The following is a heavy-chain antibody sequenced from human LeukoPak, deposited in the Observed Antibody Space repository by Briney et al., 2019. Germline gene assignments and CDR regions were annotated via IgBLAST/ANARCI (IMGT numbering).Heavy chain of an antibody. CDR1: GFTFSSYW. CDR3: ARDPYCSSTSCYDMFYYYGMDV. V-gene: IGHV3-74*01. J-gene: IGHJ6*02. Sequence: GGSLRLSCAASGFTFSSYWMHWVRQAPGKGLVWVSRINSDGSSTSYADSVKGRFTISRDNAKNTPYLQMNSLRAEDTAVYYCARDPYCSSTSCYDMFYYYGMDVWGQGTTVTVSS. CDR2: INSDGSST. D-gene: IGHD2-2*01.